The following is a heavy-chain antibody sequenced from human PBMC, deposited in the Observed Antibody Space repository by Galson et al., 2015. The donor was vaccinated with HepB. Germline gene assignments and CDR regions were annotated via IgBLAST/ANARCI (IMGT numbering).Heavy chain of an antibody. CDR1: GGSITSGDFY. V-gene: IGHV4-30-4*01. D-gene: IGHD3-10*01. CDR2: IYYSGSP. J-gene: IGHJ3*02. CDR3: TTYGSGTYYDGAFDI. Sequence: TLSLTCTVSGGSITSGDFYWSWIRQPPGKGLEWIGYIYYSGSPYYNPSLRSRVSISADTSKNQFSLRLSSVTAADTAVYYCTTYGSGTYYDGAFDIWGQGTMVTVSS.